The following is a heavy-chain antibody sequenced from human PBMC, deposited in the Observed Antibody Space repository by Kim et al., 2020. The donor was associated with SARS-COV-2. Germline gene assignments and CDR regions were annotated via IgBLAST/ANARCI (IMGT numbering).Heavy chain of an antibody. V-gene: IGHV3-43*02. CDR1: GFTFDDYA. CDR2: ISGDGGST. D-gene: IGHD3-3*01. Sequence: GGSLRLSCAASGFTFDDYAMHWVRQAPGKGLEWVSLISGDGGSTYYADSVKGRFTISRDNSKNSLYLQMNSLRTEDTALYYCAKDTNGDFWSGYSSYYYYGMDVWRQGTTVTVSS. J-gene: IGHJ6*02. CDR3: AKDTNGDFWSGYSSYYYYGMDV.